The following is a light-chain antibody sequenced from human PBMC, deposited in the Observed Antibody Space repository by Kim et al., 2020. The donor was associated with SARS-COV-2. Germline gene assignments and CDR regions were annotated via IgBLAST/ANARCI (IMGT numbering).Light chain of an antibody. V-gene: IGKV3-11*01. J-gene: IGKJ4*01. CDR2: DAS. CDR1: QSIGTY. CDR3: QQRAKWPLP. Sequence: LAPGERATLSCRARQSIGTYLAWYQHKPGQAPRLLIYDASNRATGIPARFSGSGSGTDFTLTISSLEPEDFAVYYCQQRAKWPLPFGGGTKVDIK.